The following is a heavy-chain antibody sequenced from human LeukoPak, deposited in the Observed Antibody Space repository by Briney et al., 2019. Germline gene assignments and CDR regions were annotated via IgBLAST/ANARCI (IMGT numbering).Heavy chain of an antibody. V-gene: IGHV3-23*01. J-gene: IGHJ4*02. CDR3: AKGSGYSRYSLDY. Sequence: GGSLRLSCAASGFTFSSYAMSWVRQAPGKGLEWVSAISGSGGSTYYADSVKGRFPISRDNSKNTLYLQMNSLRAEDTAVYYCAKGSGYSRYSLDYWGQGTLVTVSS. CDR2: ISGSGGST. D-gene: IGHD3-3*01. CDR1: GFTFSSYA.